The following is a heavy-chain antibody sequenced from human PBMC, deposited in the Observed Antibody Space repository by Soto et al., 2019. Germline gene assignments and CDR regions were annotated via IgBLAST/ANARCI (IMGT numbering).Heavy chain of an antibody. V-gene: IGHV2-5*02. CDR1: GFSLTTSGVG. Sequence: QITLKESGPTLVRSTQTLTLTCTFSGFSLTTSGVGVGWIRQPPGKALEWLAVIYWDDDKRYSSSLKSRLTITKYTSKNQVVLTMTTVDPLDTATYYCAHHPYYGLGSYSFDYWGQGTLVTVSS. D-gene: IGHD3-10*01. CDR2: IYWDDDK. CDR3: AHHPYYGLGSYSFDY. J-gene: IGHJ4*02.